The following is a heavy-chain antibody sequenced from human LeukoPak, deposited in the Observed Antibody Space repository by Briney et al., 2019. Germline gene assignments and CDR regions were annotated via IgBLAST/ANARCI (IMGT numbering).Heavy chain of an antibody. V-gene: IGHV4-4*02. D-gene: IGHD3-9*01. CDR3: ARRGNYDILTGYLAQGYFDY. J-gene: IGHJ4*02. CDR2: IYHSGST. CDR1: GGSISSSNW. Sequence: PSGTLSLTCAVSGGSISSSNWWSWVRQPPGKGLEWIGEIYHSGSTNYNPSLKSRVTISVDKSKNQFSLKLSSVTAADTAVYYCARRGNYDILTGYLAQGYFDYWGQGTLVTVSS.